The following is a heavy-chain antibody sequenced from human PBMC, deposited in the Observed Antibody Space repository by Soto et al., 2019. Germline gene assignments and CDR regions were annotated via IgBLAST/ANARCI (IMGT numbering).Heavy chain of an antibody. Sequence: PSETLSLTCTVSGGSISSGDYYWSWIRQPPGKGLEWIGYIYYSGSTYYNPSLKSRVTISVDTSKNQFSLKLSSVTAADTAVYYCARDSITGTTVFDYWGQGTLVTVSS. V-gene: IGHV4-30-4*01. CDR3: ARDSITGTTVFDY. J-gene: IGHJ4*02. CDR2: IYYSGST. CDR1: GGSISSGDYY. D-gene: IGHD1-7*01.